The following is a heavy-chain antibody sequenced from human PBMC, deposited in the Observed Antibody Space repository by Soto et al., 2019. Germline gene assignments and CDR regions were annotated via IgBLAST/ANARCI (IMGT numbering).Heavy chain of an antibody. J-gene: IGHJ6*02. D-gene: IGHD3-10*01. Sequence: ASVKVSCKASGYTFTSDGISWVRQAPGQGLGWMGWISADNGNTNYAQKLQGRVTMTTDTSTSRAYMELRSLRSDDTAVYYCARDQLLWFGELTTGYYYYYGMDVWGQGTTVTVSS. CDR3: ARDQLLWFGELTTGYYYYYGMDV. V-gene: IGHV1-18*01. CDR1: GYTFTSDG. CDR2: ISADNGNT.